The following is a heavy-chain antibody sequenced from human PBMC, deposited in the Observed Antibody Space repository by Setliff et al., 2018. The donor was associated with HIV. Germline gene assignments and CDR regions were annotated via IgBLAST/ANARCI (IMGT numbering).Heavy chain of an antibody. Sequence: GASVKVSCKASGYTFTGYYMHWVRQAPGQGLEWMGWINPNSGGTNYAQKFQGRVTMTRDTSISTAYMELSRLRSDDTAVYYCARVGKTTMITRPLDYWGQGTLVTV. V-gene: IGHV1-2*02. D-gene: IGHD3-16*01. CDR3: ARVGKTTMITRPLDY. CDR2: INPNSGGT. CDR1: GYTFTGYY. J-gene: IGHJ4*02.